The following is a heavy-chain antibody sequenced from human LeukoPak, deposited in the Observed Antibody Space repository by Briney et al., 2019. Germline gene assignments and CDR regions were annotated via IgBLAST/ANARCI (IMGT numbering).Heavy chain of an antibody. Sequence: PGRSLRLSCAASGFTFSSYAMHWVRQAPGKGLEWVAVISYDGSNKYYADSVKGRFTISRDNAKNSLYLQMNSLRDEDTAVYYCARVRPDYYDILTGYYGYYFDYWGQGTLVTVSS. CDR2: ISYDGSNK. CDR1: GFTFSSYA. D-gene: IGHD3-9*01. CDR3: ARVRPDYYDILTGYYGYYFDY. V-gene: IGHV3-30-3*01. J-gene: IGHJ4*02.